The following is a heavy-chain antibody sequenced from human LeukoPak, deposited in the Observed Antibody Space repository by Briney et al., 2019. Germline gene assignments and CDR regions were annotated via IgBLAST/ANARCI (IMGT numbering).Heavy chain of an antibody. Sequence: ASVKVSCKASGYTFTGYYMHWVRQAPGQGLEWMGWINPNSGGTNYAQKFQGRVTMTRDTSISTAYMELSRLRSDDTAVYYCATSLMTTVTSMDYWGQGTLVTVSS. J-gene: IGHJ4*02. CDR1: GYTFTGYY. V-gene: IGHV1-2*02. CDR2: INPNSGGT. D-gene: IGHD4-17*01. CDR3: ATSLMTTVTSMDY.